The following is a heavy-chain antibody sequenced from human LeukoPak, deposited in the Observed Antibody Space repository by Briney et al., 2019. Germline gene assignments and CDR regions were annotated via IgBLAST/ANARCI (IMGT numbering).Heavy chain of an antibody. Sequence: ESGPTLVNPTQTLTLTCTFSGFSLSTSGVGVGWIRQPPGKALEWLALIYWNDDKRYSPSLKSRLTITKATSKNQVVLTMTNMDPVDTATYYCAHSLYDSSENCFDPWGQGTLVTVSS. V-gene: IGHV2-5*01. D-gene: IGHD3-22*01. CDR2: IYWNDDK. CDR3: AHSLYDSSENCFDP. CDR1: GFSLSTSGVG. J-gene: IGHJ5*02.